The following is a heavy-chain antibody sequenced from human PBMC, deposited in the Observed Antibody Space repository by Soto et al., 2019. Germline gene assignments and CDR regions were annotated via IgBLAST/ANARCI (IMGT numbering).Heavy chain of an antibody. J-gene: IGHJ3*02. Sequence: HVQLVQSGAEVKKPGSSVKVSCKASGDTFSSYTLSWVRQAPGQGLEWMGRIIPILDIANYAQKFQGRVTITADKSTSTAYMELSSLRSEDTAVYYCAAGGHGAFDIWGQGTMVTVSS. CDR1: GDTFSSYT. CDR2: IIPILDIA. CDR3: AAGGHGAFDI. D-gene: IGHD1-26*01. V-gene: IGHV1-69*02.